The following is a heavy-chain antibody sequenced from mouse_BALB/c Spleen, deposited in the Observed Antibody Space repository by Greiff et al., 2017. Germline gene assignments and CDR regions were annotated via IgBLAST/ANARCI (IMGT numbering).Heavy chain of an antibody. CDR3: ARGAMDY. CDR2: IDTSDSYT. V-gene: IGHV1-69*01. J-gene: IGHJ4*01. Sequence: QVHVKQPGAELVMPGASVKMSCKASGYTFTDYWMHWVKQRPGQGLEWIGAIDTSDSYTSYNQKFKGKATLTVDESSSTAYMQLSSLTSEDSAVYYCARGAMDYWGQGTSVTVSS. CDR1: GYTFTDYW.